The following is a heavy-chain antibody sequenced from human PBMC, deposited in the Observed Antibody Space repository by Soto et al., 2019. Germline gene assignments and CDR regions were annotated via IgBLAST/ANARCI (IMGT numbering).Heavy chain of an antibody. D-gene: IGHD6-13*01. CDR2: ISSSSSYT. Sequence: PGGSLRLSCAASGFNFSDYYMSWLRQAPGKGLEWVPYISSSSSYTNYADSVKGRFTISRDNAKNSLYLQMNSLRAEDTAVYYCASLIAAAGDYWGQGTLVSVSS. V-gene: IGHV3-11*03. CDR1: GFNFSDYY. J-gene: IGHJ4*02. CDR3: ASLIAAAGDY.